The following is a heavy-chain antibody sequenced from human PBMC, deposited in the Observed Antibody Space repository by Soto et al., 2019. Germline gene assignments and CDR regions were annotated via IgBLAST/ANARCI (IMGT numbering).Heavy chain of an antibody. Sequence: ASVKVSCKASGYTFTSYGISWVRQAPGQGLEWMGWISAYNGNTNYAQKLQGRVTMTTDTSTSTAYMELRSLRSDDTAVYYCARASLGGVIVNRPENYFDYWCQGTLVTVSS. V-gene: IGHV1-18*01. D-gene: IGHD3-16*02. CDR2: ISAYNGNT. CDR3: ARASLGGVIVNRPENYFDY. J-gene: IGHJ4*02. CDR1: GYTFTSYG.